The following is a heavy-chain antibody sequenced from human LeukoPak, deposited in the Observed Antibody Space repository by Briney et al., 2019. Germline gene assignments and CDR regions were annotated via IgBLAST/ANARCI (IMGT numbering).Heavy chain of an antibody. CDR2: IYHSGST. CDR3: ARTVQGYSFGADSSYYYFMDV. J-gene: IGHJ6*03. Sequence: PSETLSLTCTVSGGSISSGGYYWSWIRQPPGKGLEWIGYIYHSGSTYYNPSLKSRVTISVDRSKNQFSLKLSSVTAADTAVYYCARTVQGYSFGADSSYYYFMDVWGKGATVTVSS. V-gene: IGHV4-30-2*01. D-gene: IGHD5-18*01. CDR1: GGSISSGGYY.